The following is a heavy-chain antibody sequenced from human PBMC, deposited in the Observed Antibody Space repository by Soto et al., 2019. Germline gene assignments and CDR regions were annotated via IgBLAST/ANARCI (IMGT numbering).Heavy chain of an antibody. Sequence: PGGSLRLSCAASGFTFSSYGMHWVRQAPGKGLEWVAVIWYDGSNKYYADSVKGRFTISRDNSKNTLYLQMNSLRAEDTAVYYCARDRWMVWGYYYYGMVVWGQGNTVTVFS. V-gene: IGHV3-33*01. CDR2: IWYDGSNK. J-gene: IGHJ6*02. CDR3: ARDRWMVWGYYYYGMVV. CDR1: GFTFSSYG. D-gene: IGHD6-19*01.